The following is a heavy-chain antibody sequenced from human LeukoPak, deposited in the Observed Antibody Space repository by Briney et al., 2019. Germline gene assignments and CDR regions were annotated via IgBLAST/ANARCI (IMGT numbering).Heavy chain of an antibody. D-gene: IGHD2-15*01. J-gene: IGHJ4*02. Sequence: ASVNVSCTASGYTFTSYDINWVRQAPGQGLEWMGWMNPNSGNTGYAQKFQGRVTMTRNTSISTAHMELSSLRSEDTAVYYCARGRGVVVAATLNYWGQGTLVTVSS. CDR1: GYTFTSYD. V-gene: IGHV1-8*01. CDR3: ARGRGVVVAATLNY. CDR2: MNPNSGNT.